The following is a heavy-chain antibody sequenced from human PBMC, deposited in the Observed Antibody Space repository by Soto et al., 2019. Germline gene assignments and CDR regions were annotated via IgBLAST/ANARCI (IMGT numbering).Heavy chain of an antibody. D-gene: IGHD2-21*01. V-gene: IGHV3-48*03. J-gene: IGHJ4*02. CDR1: GFTFSDYE. CDR2: MTGSGRDM. CDR3: ARSCGASRPFDS. Sequence: EVQLVESGGGLVQPGGSLRLSCAASGFTFSDYEMKWVRQTPGKGLERLAHMTGSGRDMIYADSVKGRFTISRDNVQNTLYLQLNSRRAEDPGLYYCARSCGASRPFDSWGQGTLVSDAS.